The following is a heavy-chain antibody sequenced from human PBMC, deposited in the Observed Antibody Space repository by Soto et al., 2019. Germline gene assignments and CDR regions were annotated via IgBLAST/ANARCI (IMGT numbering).Heavy chain of an antibody. J-gene: IGHJ5*02. Sequence: SETLSLTCAVSGYSISSGFYWSWIRKSAGKGLEWIGRIYATGTTDYNPSLKSRVMMSVDTSKKQFSLKLRSVTAADTAVYYCVRDGTKTLRDWFDPWGQGISVTVSS. CDR2: IYATGTT. V-gene: IGHV4-4*07. CDR3: VRDGTKTLRDWFDP. D-gene: IGHD1-1*01. CDR1: GYSISSGFY.